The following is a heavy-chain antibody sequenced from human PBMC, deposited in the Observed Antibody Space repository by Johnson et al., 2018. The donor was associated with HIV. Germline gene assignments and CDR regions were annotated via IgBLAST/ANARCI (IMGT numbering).Heavy chain of an antibody. CDR3: ARAGVVFSTASHDAFDI. D-gene: IGHD2-21*01. CDR2: ISWNSGNI. CDR1: GFSFDDYA. Sequence: VQLVESGGGLVQPGRSLRLSCAASGFSFDDYAMHWVRQAPGKGLEWVSGISWNSGNISYADSVKGRFTISRDNAKNSLYLQMNSLRAEDTAVYYCARAGVVFSTASHDAFDIWGQGTMVTVSS. J-gene: IGHJ3*02. V-gene: IGHV3-9*01.